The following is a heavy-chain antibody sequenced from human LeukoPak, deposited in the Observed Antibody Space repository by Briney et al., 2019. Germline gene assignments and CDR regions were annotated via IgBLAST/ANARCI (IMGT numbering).Heavy chain of an antibody. CDR2: INPNGGGT. CDR3: VGSGNKIGFDY. CDR1: GYTFTSYY. V-gene: IGHV1-2*04. D-gene: IGHD3-10*01. Sequence: GASVKVSCKASGYTFTSYYMHWMRQAPGQGLEWMGWINPNGGGTNYAQKFQGWLTMTRDTSISTVYMELSRLRSDDTAVYYCVGSGNKIGFDYWGQGTLVTVSS. J-gene: IGHJ4*02.